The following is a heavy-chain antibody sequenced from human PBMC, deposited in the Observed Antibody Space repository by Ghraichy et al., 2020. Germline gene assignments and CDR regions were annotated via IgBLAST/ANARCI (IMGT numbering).Heavy chain of an antibody. CDR2: ISGNGDTT. Sequence: GGSLRLSCAASGFTFRTYAMSWVHQAPGKGLEWVSGISGNGDTTYYADSVKGRFTISRDNSKNTLYLQMSSLRAEDTAEYYCAKHPRRVVVITDANWGLKENWFDPWGQGTLVTVSS. J-gene: IGHJ5*02. V-gene: IGHV3-23*01. CDR1: GFTFRTYA. D-gene: IGHD2-2*01. CDR3: AKHPRRVVVITDANWGLKENWFDP.